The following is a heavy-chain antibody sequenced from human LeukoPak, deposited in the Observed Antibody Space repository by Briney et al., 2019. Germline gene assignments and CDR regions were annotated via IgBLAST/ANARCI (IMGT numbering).Heavy chain of an antibody. CDR1: GFTVSSNY. Sequence: PGGSLRLSCAASGFTVSSNYTSWVRQAPGKGLEWVSALYSSGITYYTDSVKGRFSISRDDSKNTLFLQMDSLRVEDTAIYYCANLYETSAYLGYWGQGTLVTVSS. CDR3: ANLYETSAYLGY. CDR2: LYSSGIT. J-gene: IGHJ4*02. V-gene: IGHV3-66*01. D-gene: IGHD3-22*01.